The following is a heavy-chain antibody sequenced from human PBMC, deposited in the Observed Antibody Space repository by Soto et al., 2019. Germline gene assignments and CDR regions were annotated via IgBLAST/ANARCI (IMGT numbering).Heavy chain of an antibody. Sequence: PGGSLRLSCAASGFTFSDYYMTWIRQAPGKGLEWVSHISSSGNSIDYGDSVRGRFTISRDNAKKSLYLQMNGLRAEDTAVYYCARRRYGSGSNDFWGQGTLVTVS. CDR1: GFTFSDYY. CDR2: ISSSGNSI. D-gene: IGHD3-10*01. V-gene: IGHV3-11*01. CDR3: ARRRYGSGSNDF. J-gene: IGHJ4*02.